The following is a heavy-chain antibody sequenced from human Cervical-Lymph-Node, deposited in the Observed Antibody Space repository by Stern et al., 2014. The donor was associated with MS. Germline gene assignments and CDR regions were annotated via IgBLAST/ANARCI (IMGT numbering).Heavy chain of an antibody. D-gene: IGHD6-19*01. J-gene: IGHJ3*02. V-gene: IGHV3-11*01. CDR2: ISGRGSST. Sequence: VQLVESGGGLVKPGGSLRLSCAASGFTFSDYYMSWIRQAPGKGLEWISYISGRGSSTYYADSVNGRFTIARDNAKNSLYLQMSSLRVEDTAVYYCARVSAVAGSDDFFDIWGQGTMVTVSS. CDR3: ARVSAVAGSDDFFDI. CDR1: GFTFSDYY.